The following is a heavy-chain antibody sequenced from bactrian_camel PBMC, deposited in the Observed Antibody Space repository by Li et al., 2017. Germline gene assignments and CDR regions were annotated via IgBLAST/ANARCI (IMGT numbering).Heavy chain of an antibody. J-gene: IGHJ6*01. Sequence: HVQLVESGGESVQAGGSLTLSCAASGRTYGRNCMAWFRQAPGKEGEGVANIWTADHTTYYADSVRGRFTISHDSATNTMCLQMNNVKPEDTAMYYCAARGPYCYTKLSVADFTYWGQGTQVTVS. CDR3: AARGPYCYTKLSVADFTY. CDR1: GRTYGRNC. D-gene: IGHD2*01. CDR2: IWTADHTT. V-gene: IGHV3S63*01.